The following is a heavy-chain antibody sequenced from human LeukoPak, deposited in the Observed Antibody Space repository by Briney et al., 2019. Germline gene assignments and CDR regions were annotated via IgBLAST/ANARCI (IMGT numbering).Heavy chain of an antibody. V-gene: IGHV3-20*04. J-gene: IGHJ4*02. CDR3: ARKVGKYSGWYNY. D-gene: IGHD6-19*01. Sequence: PGGSLRLSCAASGFTFNYYGLSWVRQAPGKGLEWVSGFGHNGGITYSDSVKGRFTISRDNAKNSLSLQMNSLRAEDTAMYYCARKVGKYSGWYNYWGQGTLVTVSS. CDR1: GFTFNYYG. CDR2: FGHNGGIT.